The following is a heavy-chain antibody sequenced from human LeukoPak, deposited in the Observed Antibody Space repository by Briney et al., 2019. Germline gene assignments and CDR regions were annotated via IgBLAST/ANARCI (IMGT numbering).Heavy chain of an antibody. Sequence: GESLKISCNGSGYSFISYWIGWVRQMPGKGLEWMGIIYPGDSDTRYSPSFQGQVTISADKSISTAYLQWSSLKASDTAMYYCARQVGVRGYSGYAMLDYWGQGTLVTVSS. CDR3: ARQVGVRGYSGYAMLDY. J-gene: IGHJ4*02. D-gene: IGHD5-12*01. V-gene: IGHV5-51*01. CDR1: GYSFISYW. CDR2: IYPGDSDT.